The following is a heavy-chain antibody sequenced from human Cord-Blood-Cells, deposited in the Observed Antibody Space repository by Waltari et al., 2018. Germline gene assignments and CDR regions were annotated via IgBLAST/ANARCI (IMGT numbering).Heavy chain of an antibody. D-gene: IGHD2-21*02. V-gene: IGHV1-24*01. J-gene: IGHJ3*02. CDR3: ATGLVRYCGGDCYSAFDI. CDR1: GYTLTELS. Sequence: QVQLVQSGAEVKKPGASVTVSCKVSGYTLTELSMHWVRQAPGKGLEWMGGFDPEDGETIYAQKFQGRVTMTEDTSTDTAYMELSSLRSEDTAVYYCATGLVRYCGGDCYSAFDIWGQGTMVTVSS. CDR2: FDPEDGET.